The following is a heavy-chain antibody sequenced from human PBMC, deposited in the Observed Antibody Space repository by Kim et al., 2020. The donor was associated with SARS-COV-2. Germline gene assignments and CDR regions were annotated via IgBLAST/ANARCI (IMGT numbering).Heavy chain of an antibody. V-gene: IGHV4-59*08. CDR3: ARLPEISGHYGMDV. CDR2: IYYSGST. D-gene: IGHD3-10*01. CDR1: GGSIRSYY. J-gene: IGHJ6*02. Sequence: SETLSLTCTVSGGSIRSYYWSWIRQPPGKGLEWIGYIYYSGSTNYNLSLKSRVTISVDTSKNQFSLKLSSVTAADTAVYYCARLPEISGHYGMDVWGQGTTVTVSS.